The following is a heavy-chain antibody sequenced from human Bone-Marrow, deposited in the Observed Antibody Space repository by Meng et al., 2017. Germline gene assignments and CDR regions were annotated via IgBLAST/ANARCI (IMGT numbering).Heavy chain of an antibody. J-gene: IGHJ5*02. Sequence: VQRAGSGQKHGAQVHVLSKASGYTFTTNYMTWVRQVREQAREWMGIINTSGGSTRYEKKYQGRVTMTRDMYTSTVYMEPSSLRSEDTAVDYCARVWASSGCTNWFDRWGQGTLVTVSS. CDR3: ARVWASSGCTNWFDR. CDR2: INTSGGST. CDR1: GYTFTTNY. V-gene: IGHV1-46*01. D-gene: IGHD3-22*01.